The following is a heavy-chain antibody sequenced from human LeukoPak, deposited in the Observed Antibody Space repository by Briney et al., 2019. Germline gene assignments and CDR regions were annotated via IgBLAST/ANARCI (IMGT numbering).Heavy chain of an antibody. CDR3: TRYNNDHFDY. J-gene: IGHJ4*02. Sequence: PGGSLRLSCAGSGFTFGGYGMHWFRQTPGKGLEWVAVIAYDGSRAFYADSVKGRFTISRDNSKNTMSVQVDDLRAEDTAVYYCTRYNNDHFDYWGQETLVTVSS. CDR2: IAYDGSRA. V-gene: IGHV3-33*01. CDR1: GFTFGGYG. D-gene: IGHD1-14*01.